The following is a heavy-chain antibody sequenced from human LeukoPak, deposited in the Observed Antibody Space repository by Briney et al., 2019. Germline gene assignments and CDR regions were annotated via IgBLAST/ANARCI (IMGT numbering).Heavy chain of an antibody. CDR2: IYYSGST. Sequence: KPSETLSLTCTVSGGSISSSSYYWGWIRQPPGKGLEWIGSIYYSGSTYYNPSLKSRVTISVDTSKNQFSLKLSSVTAADTAVYYCARHSSGSYVLAYGGLDYWGQGTLVTVSS. CDR3: ARHSSGSYVLAYGGLDY. CDR1: GGSISSSSYY. D-gene: IGHD1-26*01. J-gene: IGHJ4*02. V-gene: IGHV4-39*01.